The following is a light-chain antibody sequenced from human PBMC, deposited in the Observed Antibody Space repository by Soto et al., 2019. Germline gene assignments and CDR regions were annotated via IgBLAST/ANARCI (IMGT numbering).Light chain of an antibody. Sequence: DIVFTQSPGTLSLSPGEKATLSCRASQSVTSNYLAWYQQKPGQAPRLLIYGASSRATGIPARFSGSGSGTDFTLTISSLESEDFAVYYCQQRNTWPLTFGGGTKVDIK. CDR3: QQRNTWPLT. CDR2: GAS. CDR1: QSVTSNY. J-gene: IGKJ4*01. V-gene: IGKV3D-20*02.